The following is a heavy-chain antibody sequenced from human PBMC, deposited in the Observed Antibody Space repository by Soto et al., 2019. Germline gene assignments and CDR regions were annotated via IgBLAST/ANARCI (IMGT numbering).Heavy chain of an antibody. J-gene: IGHJ6*02. CDR3: ARTDRNYYYGMDV. CDR2: ICSGGST. Sequence: EVQLVETGGGLIQPGGSLRLSCAASGFTVSSNYMSWVRQAPGKGLEWVSVICSGGSTYYADSVKGRFTISRDNSKNTLYLQMNSLRAEDTAVYYCARTDRNYYYGMDVWGQGTTVTVSS. V-gene: IGHV3-53*02. CDR1: GFTVSSNY.